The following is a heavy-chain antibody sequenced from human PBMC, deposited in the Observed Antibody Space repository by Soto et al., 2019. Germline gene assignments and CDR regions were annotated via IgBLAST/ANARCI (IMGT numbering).Heavy chain of an antibody. Sequence: GGSLRLSCAASGFTFSSYAMSWVRQAPGKGLEWVSAISGSGGSTYYADSVKGRFTISRDNSKNTLYLQMNSLRAEDTAVYYCAKDEGSGELFLSFDYWGQGTLVTVSS. CDR3: AKDEGSGELFLSFDY. D-gene: IGHD3-10*01. V-gene: IGHV3-23*01. CDR2: ISGSGGST. J-gene: IGHJ4*02. CDR1: GFTFSSYA.